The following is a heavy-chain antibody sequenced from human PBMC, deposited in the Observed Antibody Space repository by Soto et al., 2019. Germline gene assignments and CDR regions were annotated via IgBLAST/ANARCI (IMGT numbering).Heavy chain of an antibody. J-gene: IGHJ4*02. CDR2: ISGYNGNT. Sequence: QVQLVQSGAEVKKPGASVKVSCKASGYTFTNYGITWVRQAPGQGLEWMGWISGYNGNTNYAQKGQGRATMTTDTSPTTAYMELRSLRSDDTAVYYCARDDFASGIHSFDSWGQGTLVTVSS. CDR3: ARDDFASGIHSFDS. D-gene: IGHD3-10*01. V-gene: IGHV1-18*01. CDR1: GYTFTNYG.